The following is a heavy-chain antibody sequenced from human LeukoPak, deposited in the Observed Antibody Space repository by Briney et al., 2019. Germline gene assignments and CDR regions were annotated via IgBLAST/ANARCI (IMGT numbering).Heavy chain of an antibody. V-gene: IGHV1-18*01. J-gene: IGHJ6*03. Sequence: ASVKVSCKASGYTFTSYGISWVRQAPGQGLEWMGWISAYNGNTNYAQKLQGRVTMTTDTSTSTAYMELRSLRSDDTAAYYCARRDYGDYAGDYYYYMDVWGKGTTVTVSS. CDR1: GYTFTSYG. CDR3: ARRDYGDYAGDYYYYMDV. D-gene: IGHD4-17*01. CDR2: ISAYNGNT.